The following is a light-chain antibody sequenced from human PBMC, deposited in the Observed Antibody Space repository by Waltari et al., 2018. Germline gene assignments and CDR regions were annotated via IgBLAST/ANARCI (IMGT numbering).Light chain of an antibody. J-gene: IGLJ2*01. CDR3: QSYDSTKHAVV. CDR2: EDH. CDR1: SGNIATNY. Sequence: NFMLTQPHSVSESPGKTVTISCSGNSGNIATNYVQWYQQRPGSEPHSVIYEDHQRPSGVPDRFSGSIDSSSNTATLTISGLRTEDEAHYFCQSYDSTKHAVVFGGGTKLTVL. V-gene: IGLV6-57*02.